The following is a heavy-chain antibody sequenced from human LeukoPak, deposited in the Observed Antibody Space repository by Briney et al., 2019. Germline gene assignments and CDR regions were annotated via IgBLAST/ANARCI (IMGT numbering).Heavy chain of an antibody. CDR2: ISWNSGSI. CDR3: AKGLHSGSYYGEYFDY. J-gene: IGHJ4*02. Sequence: GGSLRLSCAASGLTFYDYAMHWVRQAPGKGLEWVSGISWNSGSIGYADSVKGRFTISRDNAKNSLYLQMNSLRAEDTALYYCAKGLHSGSYYGEYFDYWGQGTLVTVSS. V-gene: IGHV3-9*01. D-gene: IGHD1-26*01. CDR1: GLTFYDYA.